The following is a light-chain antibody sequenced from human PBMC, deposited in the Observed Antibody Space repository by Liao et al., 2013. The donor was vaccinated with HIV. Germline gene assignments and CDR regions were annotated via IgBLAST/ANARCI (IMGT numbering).Light chain of an antibody. CDR3: QLWDSSSDHWV. CDR1: NIGSKS. Sequence: SYELTQPPSVSVAPGKTARITCGGNNIGSKSVHWYQQKPGQAPVLVIYQDRKRPSGIPERFSGSNSGNTATLTISGTQAVDEADYYCQLWDSSSDHWVFGGGTKLTVL. V-gene: IGLV3-21*01. CDR2: QDR. J-gene: IGLJ3*02.